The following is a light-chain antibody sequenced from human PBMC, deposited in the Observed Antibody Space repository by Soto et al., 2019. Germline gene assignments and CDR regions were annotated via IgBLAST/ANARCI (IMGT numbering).Light chain of an antibody. CDR3: RSYAGSSTYV. Sequence: QSALTQPASVSGSPGQSITISCTGSSSDVGGYNYVSWYQQHPGKAPQLMIYEDSKRPSGISNRFSGSKSGNTASLTISGLQAEDEADYYCRSYAGSSTYVFGTGTKVTVL. CDR1: SSDVGGYNY. V-gene: IGLV2-23*01. J-gene: IGLJ1*01. CDR2: EDS.